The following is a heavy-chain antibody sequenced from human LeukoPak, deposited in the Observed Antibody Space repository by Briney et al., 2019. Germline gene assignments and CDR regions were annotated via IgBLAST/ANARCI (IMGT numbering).Heavy chain of an antibody. V-gene: IGHV3-15*01. D-gene: IGHD3-16*02. CDR1: GFTFSNAW. Sequence: TGGSLRLSCAASGFTFSNAWMSRVRQAPGKGLEWLGRIKSNTDGGTTDYAAPVKGRFTISRDDSKNTLYLQMNSLKTEDTAVYYCTAVYRVEGYYYYYMDGWGKGTTVTISS. CDR2: IKSNTDGGTT. CDR3: TAVYRVEGYYYYYMDG. J-gene: IGHJ6*03.